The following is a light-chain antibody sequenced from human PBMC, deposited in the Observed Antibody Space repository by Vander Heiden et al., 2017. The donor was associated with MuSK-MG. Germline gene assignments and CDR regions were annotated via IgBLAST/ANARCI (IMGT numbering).Light chain of an antibody. CDR2: AAS. J-gene: IGKJ2*01. Sequence: DPVTITCRASQSISSYLNWYQQKPGKAPKLLIYAASSLQSGVPSRFSGSGSGTDFTLTISSLQPEDVATYYCQQSYSTPYTFGQGTKLEIK. V-gene: IGKV1-39*01. CDR1: QSISSY. CDR3: QQSYSTPYT.